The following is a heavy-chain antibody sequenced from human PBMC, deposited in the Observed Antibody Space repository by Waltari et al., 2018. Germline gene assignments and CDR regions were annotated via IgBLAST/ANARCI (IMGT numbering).Heavy chain of an antibody. Sequence: VQLVESGGGLVQPGGSLGLSRVGCVVSAHTSRCAYMSLVRRAPTRGLEWIGRIKTDSEGAATEFAAPVKGRFSISRDDSKKTLYLQLSSLEKDDTAVYYCVTDRGDFDYWGQGTLVTVSS. CDR1: AHTSRCAY. CDR3: VTDRGDFDY. V-gene: IGHV3-15*01. D-gene: IGHD3-10*01. J-gene: IGHJ4*02. CDR2: IKTDSEGAAT.